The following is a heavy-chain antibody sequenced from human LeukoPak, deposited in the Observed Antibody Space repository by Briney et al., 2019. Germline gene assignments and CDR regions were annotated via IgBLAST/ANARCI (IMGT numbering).Heavy chain of an antibody. CDR1: GYSISSGYY. J-gene: IGHJ4*02. Sequence: SETLSLTCTVSGYSISSGYYWGWIRQPPGKGLEWIGSIYHSGSTYYNPSLKSRVTISVDTSKNQFSLKLSSVTAADTAVYYCAREYYGSGSYYTLYHFDYWGQGTLVTVSS. CDR3: AREYYGSGSYYTLYHFDY. V-gene: IGHV4-38-2*02. D-gene: IGHD3-10*01. CDR2: IYHSGST.